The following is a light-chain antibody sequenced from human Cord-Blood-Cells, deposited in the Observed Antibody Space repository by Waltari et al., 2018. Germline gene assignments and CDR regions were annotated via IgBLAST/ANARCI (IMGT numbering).Light chain of an antibody. CDR2: KAS. CDR1: QSINSW. CDR3: QQYNSYSPST. J-gene: IGKJ2*01. Sequence: DIQMTQSSSPLSASVGDRVTITCRASQSINSWLVWYQQKPGKAPKLLIYKASSLESGVPSRFSGSGSGTEFTLTISSLQPDDFATYYCQQYNSYSPSTFGQGTKLEIK. V-gene: IGKV1-5*03.